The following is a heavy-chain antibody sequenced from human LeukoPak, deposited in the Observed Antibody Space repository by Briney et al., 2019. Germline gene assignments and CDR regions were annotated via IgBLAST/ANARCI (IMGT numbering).Heavy chain of an antibody. CDR2: IYYSGST. CDR1: GGSISSYY. Sequence: SETLSLTCTVSGGSISSYYWNWIQQPPGKGLEWIGYIYYSGSTNYNPSLKSRVTISVDTSKNQFSLKLSSVTAADTAVYYCARSLYYYGSDSFDIWGQGTMVTVSS. CDR3: ARSLYYYGSDSFDI. V-gene: IGHV4-59*01. J-gene: IGHJ3*02. D-gene: IGHD3-10*01.